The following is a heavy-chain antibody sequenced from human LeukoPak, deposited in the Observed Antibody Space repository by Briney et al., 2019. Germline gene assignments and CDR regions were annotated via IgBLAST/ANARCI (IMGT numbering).Heavy chain of an antibody. CDR2: IIPILGIA. CDR3: ARSGYSGYDLTY. D-gene: IGHD5-12*01. CDR1: GGTFSSYA. V-gene: IGHV1-69*04. J-gene: IGHJ4*02. Sequence: SVKVSCKASGGTFSSYAISWVRQAPGQGLEWMGRIIPILGIANYAQKFQGRVTVTADKSTSTAYMELSSLRSEDTAVYYCARSGYSGYDLTYWGQGTLVTVSS.